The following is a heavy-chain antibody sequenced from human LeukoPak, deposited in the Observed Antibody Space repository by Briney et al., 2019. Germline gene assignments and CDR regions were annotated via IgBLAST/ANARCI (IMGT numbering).Heavy chain of an antibody. J-gene: IGHJ4*02. Sequence: ASVKVSCKASGYSFSGYYMHWVRQAPGQGLEWMGWINSNSGGTTFAQKFLGRVTVTRDTSITTVYMELSSLRSDDTAVYYCAKGGAALYDYSKLDYWGQGTLVTVSS. D-gene: IGHD4-11*01. CDR3: AKGGAALYDYSKLDY. CDR2: INSNSGGT. V-gene: IGHV1-2*02. CDR1: GYSFSGYY.